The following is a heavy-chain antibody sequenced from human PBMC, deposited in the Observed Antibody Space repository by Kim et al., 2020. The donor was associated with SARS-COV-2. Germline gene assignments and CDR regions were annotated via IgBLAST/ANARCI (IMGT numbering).Heavy chain of an antibody. V-gene: IGHV3-7*01. J-gene: IGHJ3*01. Sequence: SATHYVDSMKGRFTISRDNARSSLYLQMNSLRAEDTAVYFCVRHGYYFFDFWGQGTMVTVSS. CDR3: VRHGYYFFDF. D-gene: IGHD2-15*01. CDR2: SAT.